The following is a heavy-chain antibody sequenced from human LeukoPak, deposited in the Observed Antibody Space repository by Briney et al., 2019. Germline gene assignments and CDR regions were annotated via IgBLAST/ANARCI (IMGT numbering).Heavy chain of an antibody. J-gene: IGHJ4*02. CDR1: GASISSSNYY. D-gene: IGHD2-8*01. V-gene: IGHV4-39*01. Sequence: SETLSLTCAVSGASISSSNYYWGWVRQSPGKGLEWIGNIYSSGNTYYNASLKSRVTMYIDTSKNQFSLKLSSVTAADTAMYYCAKSNGCGLIDYWGQGTLVTVSS. CDR3: AKSNGCGLIDY. CDR2: IYSSGNT.